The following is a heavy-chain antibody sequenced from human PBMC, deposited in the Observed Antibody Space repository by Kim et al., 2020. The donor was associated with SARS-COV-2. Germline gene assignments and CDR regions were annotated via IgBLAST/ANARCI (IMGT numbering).Heavy chain of an antibody. J-gene: IGHJ4*02. D-gene: IGHD3-10*01. CDR3: TAYYGSGVFGY. V-gene: IGHV3-49*04. CDR1: RFTFGDYA. CDR2: IRSKTYGGTT. Sequence: GGSLRLSCTASRFTFGDYAMSWVRQAPGKGLEWVGFIRSKTYGGTTEYAASVKGRFTTSREDSKSIAYLQMNSLRTEDTAVYYCTAYYGSGVFGYWGQGTLVTVSS.